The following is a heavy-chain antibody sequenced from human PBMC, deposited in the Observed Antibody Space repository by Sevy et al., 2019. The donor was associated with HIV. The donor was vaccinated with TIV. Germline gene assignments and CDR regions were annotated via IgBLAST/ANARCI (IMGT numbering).Heavy chain of an antibody. CDR2: IYYSGST. J-gene: IGHJ6*02. D-gene: IGHD4-17*01. Sequence: SETLSLTCTVSGDSVSSGSYYWSWIRQPPGKGLEWIGYIYYSGSTNYNPSLKSRVTISVDTSKNQFSLKLSSVTAADTAVYYCARDYNSYGDPRSYYGMDVWGQGTTVTVSS. V-gene: IGHV4-61*01. CDR3: ARDYNSYGDPRSYYGMDV. CDR1: GDSVSSGSYY.